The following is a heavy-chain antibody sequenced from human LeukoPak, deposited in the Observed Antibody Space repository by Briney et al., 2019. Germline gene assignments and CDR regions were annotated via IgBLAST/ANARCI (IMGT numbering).Heavy chain of an antibody. V-gene: IGHV4-34*01. Sequence: SETLSLTCAVYGGSFSGNYWSWIRQPPGKGLEWIGEINHSGSTNYNPSLKSRVTISVDTSKNQFSLKLSSVTAADTAVYYCARAHSTRGAFDIWGQGTMVTVSS. CDR1: GGSFSGNY. D-gene: IGHD3-10*01. J-gene: IGHJ3*02. CDR2: INHSGST. CDR3: ARAHSTRGAFDI.